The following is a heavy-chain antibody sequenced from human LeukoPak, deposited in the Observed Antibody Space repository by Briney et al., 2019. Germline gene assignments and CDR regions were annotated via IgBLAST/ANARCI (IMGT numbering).Heavy chain of an antibody. J-gene: IGHJ4*02. Sequence: GGSLRLSCAASGFTFSSYSMTWVRQAPGKGLEWVSSISSSSSYIYYVDSVKGRFTISRDNAKSSLYLQMNRPRAEDTAFYYCARGSSTVSGFDYWGQGTLVTVSS. CDR3: ARGSSTVSGFDY. CDR1: GFTFSSYS. V-gene: IGHV3-21*01. D-gene: IGHD3-10*01. CDR2: ISSSSSYI.